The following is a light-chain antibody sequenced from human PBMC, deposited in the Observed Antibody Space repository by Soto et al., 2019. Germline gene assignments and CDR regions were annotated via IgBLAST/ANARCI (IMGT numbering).Light chain of an antibody. Sequence: QSALTQPASVSGSPGQSITISCTGTSSDIGRYNYVSWYQQHPGKAPKLITYEVTNRPSGVSNRFSGSKSGNTASLTISGLQAADEADYYCSSYTTSSTLWVFGGGTKLTVL. CDR1: SSDIGRYNY. J-gene: IGLJ3*02. CDR2: EVT. CDR3: SSYTTSSTLWV. V-gene: IGLV2-14*03.